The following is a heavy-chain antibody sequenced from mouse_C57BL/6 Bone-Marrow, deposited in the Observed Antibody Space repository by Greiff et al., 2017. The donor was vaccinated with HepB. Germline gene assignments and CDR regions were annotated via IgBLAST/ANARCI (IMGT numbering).Heavy chain of an antibody. CDR3: ERYYDYPYWYFDV. CDR1: GFTFSDYG. CDR2: ISNLAYSI. Sequence: DVKLVESGGGLVQPGGSLKLSCAASGFTFSDYGMAWVRQAPRKGPEWVAFISNLAYSIYYADTVTGRFTISRENAKNTLYLEMSSLRSEDTAMYYCERYYDYPYWYFDVWGTGTTVTVSS. V-gene: IGHV5-15*01. D-gene: IGHD2-4*01. J-gene: IGHJ1*03.